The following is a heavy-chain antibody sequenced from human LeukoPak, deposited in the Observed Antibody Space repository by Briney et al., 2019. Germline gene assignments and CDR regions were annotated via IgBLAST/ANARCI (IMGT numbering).Heavy chain of an antibody. Sequence: ASAKVSCKASGGTFSSYAISWVRQAPGQGLEWMGRIIPIFGTANYAQKFQGRVTITTDESTSTAYMELSSLRSEDTAVYYCASSFSSGWYSSGGIDYWGQGTLVTVSS. J-gene: IGHJ4*02. CDR1: GGTFSSYA. D-gene: IGHD6-19*01. V-gene: IGHV1-69*05. CDR3: ASSFSSGWYSSGGIDY. CDR2: IIPIFGTA.